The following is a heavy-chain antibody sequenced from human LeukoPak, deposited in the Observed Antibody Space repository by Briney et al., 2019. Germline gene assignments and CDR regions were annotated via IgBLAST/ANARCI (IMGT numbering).Heavy chain of an antibody. J-gene: IGHJ4*02. CDR3: ATAPVTGLFDY. Sequence: ASVKVSCKVSGYTFTDYYMHWVQQAPGKGLEWMGLVDPEDGETIYAEKFQGRVTITADTSTDTAYMELSSLRSEDTAVYYCATAPVTGLFDYWGQGTLVTVSS. CDR1: GYTFTDYY. D-gene: IGHD3-9*01. V-gene: IGHV1-69-2*01. CDR2: VDPEDGET.